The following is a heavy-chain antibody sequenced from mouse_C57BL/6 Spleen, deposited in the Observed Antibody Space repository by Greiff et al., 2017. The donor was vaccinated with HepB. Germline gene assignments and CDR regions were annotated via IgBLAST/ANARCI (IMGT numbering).Heavy chain of an antibody. Sequence: VQLQQSGAELARPGASVKLSCKASGYTFTSYGISWVKQRTGQGLEWIGEIYPRSGNTYYNEKFKGKATLTADKSSRTAYMELRSLTSEDSAVYFCARHYGSSPYYFDYWGQGTTLTVSS. V-gene: IGHV1-81*01. CDR2: IYPRSGNT. CDR3: ARHYGSSPYYFDY. D-gene: IGHD1-1*01. J-gene: IGHJ2*01. CDR1: GYTFTSYG.